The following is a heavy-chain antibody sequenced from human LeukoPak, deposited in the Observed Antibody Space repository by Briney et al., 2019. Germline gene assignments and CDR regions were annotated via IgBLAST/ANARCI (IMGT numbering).Heavy chain of an antibody. CDR1: GYTFSSYY. Sequence: ASVKVSCKASGYTFSSYYVHSVRRAPGHGLGWLGVINHSGSSTRYAPKLQGRVTMTSHKSPRRVYMALSCLRCEDPAVLYCAREDRGSGWYDYWGQGTLVTVSS. CDR3: AREDRGSGWYDY. J-gene: IGHJ4*02. CDR2: INHSGSST. D-gene: IGHD6-19*01. V-gene: IGHV1-46*03.